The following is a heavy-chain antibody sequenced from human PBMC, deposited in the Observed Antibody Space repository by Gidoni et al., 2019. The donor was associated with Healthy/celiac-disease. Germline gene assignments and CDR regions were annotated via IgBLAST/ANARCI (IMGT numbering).Heavy chain of an antibody. D-gene: IGHD1-26*01. CDR1: GFTFSSYG. CDR3: ARRHLGATYFDY. CDR2: IWYDGSNK. V-gene: IGHV3-33*01. J-gene: IGHJ4*02. Sequence: QVQLVESGGGVVQPGRSLRLSCAASGFTFSSYGMHWVRQAPGKGLGWVAVIWYDGSNKYYADSVKGRFTISRDNSKNTLYLQMNSLRAEDTAVYYCARRHLGATYFDYWGQGTLVTVSS.